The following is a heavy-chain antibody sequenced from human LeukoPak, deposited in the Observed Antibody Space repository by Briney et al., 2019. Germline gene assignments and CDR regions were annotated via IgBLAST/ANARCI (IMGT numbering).Heavy chain of an antibody. V-gene: IGHV4-4*07. J-gene: IGHJ4*02. D-gene: IGHD2-21*02. Sequence: SETLSLTCTVSGGSISSYYWSWIRQPAGKGLEWIGRIYTSGSTNHNPSLKSRVTMSVDTSKNQFSLKLSSVTAADTAVYYCARGSVVVTAIPAEHFDYWGQGTLVTVSS. CDR1: GGSISSYY. CDR2: IYTSGST. CDR3: ARGSVVVTAIPAEHFDY.